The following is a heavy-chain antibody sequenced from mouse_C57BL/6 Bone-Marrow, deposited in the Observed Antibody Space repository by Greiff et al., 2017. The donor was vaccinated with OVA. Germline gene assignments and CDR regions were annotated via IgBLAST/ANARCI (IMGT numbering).Heavy chain of an antibody. CDR3: ASYQAVVATSAFYAMDY. CDR2: ISDGGSYT. CDR1: GFTFSSYA. Sequence: EVQLVESGGGLVKPGGSLKLSCAASGFTFSSYAMSWVRQTPEKRLEWVATISDGGSYTYYPDNVKGRFTISRDNAKNNLYLQMSHLKSEDTAMYYCASYQAVVATSAFYAMDYWGQGTSVTVSS. J-gene: IGHJ4*01. V-gene: IGHV5-4*01. D-gene: IGHD1-1*01.